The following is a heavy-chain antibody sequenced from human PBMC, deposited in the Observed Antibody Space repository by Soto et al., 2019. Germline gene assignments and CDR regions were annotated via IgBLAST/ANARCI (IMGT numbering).Heavy chain of an antibody. CDR3: AREWEWQQLAYFDY. CDR1: GFTFSSYA. J-gene: IGHJ4*02. V-gene: IGHV3-30-3*01. CDR2: ISYDGSNK. Sequence: GGSLRLSCAASGFTFSSYAMHWVRQAPGKGLEWVAVISYDGSNKYYADSVKGRFTISRDNSKNTLYLQMNSLRAEDTAVYYCAREWEWQQLAYFDYWGQGTLVTVSS. D-gene: IGHD6-13*01.